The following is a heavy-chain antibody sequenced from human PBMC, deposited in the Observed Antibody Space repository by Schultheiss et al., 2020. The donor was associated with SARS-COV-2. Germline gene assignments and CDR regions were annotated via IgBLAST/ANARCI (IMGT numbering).Heavy chain of an antibody. J-gene: IGHJ4*02. V-gene: IGHV3-30-3*02. CDR1: GFTFSSYA. D-gene: IGHD3-16*02. CDR3: AKYQEAYDYIWGSYRYNEGGFDY. Sequence: GGSLRLSCAASGFTFSSYAMHWVRQAPGKGLEWVAVISYNGSNKYYADSVKGRFTISRDNSKNTLYLQMNSLRAEDTAVYYCAKYQEAYDYIWGSYRYNEGGFDYWGQGTLVTVSS. CDR2: ISYNGSNK.